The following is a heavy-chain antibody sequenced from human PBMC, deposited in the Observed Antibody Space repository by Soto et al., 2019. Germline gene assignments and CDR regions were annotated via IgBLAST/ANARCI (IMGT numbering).Heavy chain of an antibody. CDR2: ISHDGVTK. CDR1: GFSLSSSG. Sequence: GGSLRLSCTASGFSLSSSGMHWVRQAPGKGLEWLAVISHDGVTKNSADSVKGRFSISRDNSRNTLYLEMNSLRTEDTAMYYRVRGGYSSSWERLDPWGQGTLVTVSS. J-gene: IGHJ5*02. D-gene: IGHD4-4*01. CDR3: VRGGYSSSWERLDP. V-gene: IGHV3-30*03.